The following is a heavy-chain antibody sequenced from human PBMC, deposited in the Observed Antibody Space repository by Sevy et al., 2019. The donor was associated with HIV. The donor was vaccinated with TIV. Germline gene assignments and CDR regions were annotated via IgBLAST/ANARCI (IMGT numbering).Heavy chain of an antibody. CDR2: IIPIFGTA. J-gene: IGHJ4*02. CDR1: GGTFSSYA. V-gene: IGHV1-69*06. Sequence: ASVKVSCKASGGTFSSYAISWVRQAPGQALEWMGGIIPIFGTANYAQKFQGRVTITADKSTSTAYMELSSLRSEDTAVYYCARDIRHYYDSSGYYSFFDYWGQGTLVTVSS. CDR3: ARDIRHYYDSSGYYSFFDY. D-gene: IGHD3-22*01.